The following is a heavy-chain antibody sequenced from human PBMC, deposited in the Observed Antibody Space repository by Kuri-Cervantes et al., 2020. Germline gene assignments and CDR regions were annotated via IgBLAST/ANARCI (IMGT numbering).Heavy chain of an antibody. J-gene: IGHJ4*02. CDR2: VYNSGST. CDR1: GGSISSGGYS. Sequence: SETLSLTCAVSGGSISSGGYSWSWIRQPPGKGLEWIGYVYNSGSTKYNPSLRSRDTMSVDASNNQFSLRLTSVTAADTAVYYCASFGAAAGFDYWGQGTLVTVSS. V-gene: IGHV4-61*08. D-gene: IGHD6-13*01. CDR3: ASFGAAAGFDY.